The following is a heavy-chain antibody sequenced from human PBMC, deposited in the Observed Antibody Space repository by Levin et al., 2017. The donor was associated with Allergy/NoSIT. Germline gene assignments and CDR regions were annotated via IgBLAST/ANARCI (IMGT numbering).Heavy chain of an antibody. Sequence: GGSLRLSCAASGFTFSSYWMSWVRQAPGKGLEWVANIKQDGSEKYYVDSVKGRFTISRDNAKNSLYLQMNSLRAEDTAVYYCARVGFLEWLLLGNSYYYGMDVWGQGTTVTVSS. V-gene: IGHV3-7*01. CDR2: IKQDGSEK. D-gene: IGHD3-3*01. J-gene: IGHJ6*02. CDR1: GFTFSSYW. CDR3: ARVGFLEWLLLGNSYYYGMDV.